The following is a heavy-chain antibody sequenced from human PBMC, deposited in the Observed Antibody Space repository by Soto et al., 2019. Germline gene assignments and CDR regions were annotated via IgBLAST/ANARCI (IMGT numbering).Heavy chain of an antibody. CDR3: ARHEYTGRRSGSYYYYYMDV. Sequence: GESLKISCKGSGYSFTSYWIDWVRQMPGKGLEWMGIIYPGDSDTRYSPSFQGQVTISADKSISTAYLQWSSLKASDTAMYYCARHEYTGRRSGSYYYYYMDVWGKGTTVTVSS. J-gene: IGHJ6*03. CDR1: GYSFTSYW. V-gene: IGHV5-51*01. CDR2: IYPGDSDT. D-gene: IGHD3-10*01.